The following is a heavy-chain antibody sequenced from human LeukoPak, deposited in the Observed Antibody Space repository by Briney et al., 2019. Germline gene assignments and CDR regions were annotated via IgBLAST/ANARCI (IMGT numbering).Heavy chain of an antibody. CDR1: GGSISSGGYS. CDR2: IYHSGST. Sequence: SQTLSLTCAVSGGSISSGGYSWSWIRQPPGKGLEWIGYIYHSGSTYYNPSLKSRVTIPVDRSKNQFSLKLSSVTAADTAVYYCASRHLFYDSSGYYTLPDYWGQGTLVTVSS. D-gene: IGHD3-22*01. V-gene: IGHV4-30-2*01. J-gene: IGHJ4*02. CDR3: ASRHLFYDSSGYYTLPDY.